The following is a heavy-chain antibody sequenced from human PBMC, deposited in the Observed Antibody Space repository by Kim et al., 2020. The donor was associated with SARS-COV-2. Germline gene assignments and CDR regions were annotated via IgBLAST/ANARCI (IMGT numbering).Heavy chain of an antibody. CDR2: T. V-gene: IGHV1-46*01. Sequence: TSYAQKFQGRVTMTRDTSTSTVYMELSSLRSEDTAVYYCARGGELGWFDPWGQGTLVTVSS. CDR3: ARGGELGWFDP. D-gene: IGHD1-26*01. J-gene: IGHJ5*02.